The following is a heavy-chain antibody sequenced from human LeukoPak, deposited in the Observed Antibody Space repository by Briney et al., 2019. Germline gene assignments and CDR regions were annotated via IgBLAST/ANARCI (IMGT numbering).Heavy chain of an antibody. Sequence: GGSPRLSCVASGFTFSTYTFNWVRQAPGKRLEWLSYISSGGLTIFYADSVKGRFTISRDNTKNSIFLDMTNLRAEDTAVYYCARDFDYGDYIDFWGQGTLVAVSS. D-gene: IGHD4/OR15-4a*01. V-gene: IGHV3-48*04. CDR2: ISSGGLTI. CDR3: ARDFDYGDYIDF. CDR1: GFTFSTYT. J-gene: IGHJ4*02.